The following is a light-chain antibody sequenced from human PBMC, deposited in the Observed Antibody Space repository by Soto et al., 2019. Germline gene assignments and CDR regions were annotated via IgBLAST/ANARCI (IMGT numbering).Light chain of an antibody. V-gene: IGLV3-21*04. CDR1: NIGSKS. CDR2: YNS. J-gene: IGLJ2*01. CDR3: HVWDSSLDLYVI. Sequence: SYELTQPPSVSVAPGKTARITCGGNNIGSKSVHWYQQKPGQAPVLVVYYNSGRPSGIPERFSGSNSGNTATLTISRVEAGDEADYYCHVWDSSLDLYVIFGGGTKLTVL.